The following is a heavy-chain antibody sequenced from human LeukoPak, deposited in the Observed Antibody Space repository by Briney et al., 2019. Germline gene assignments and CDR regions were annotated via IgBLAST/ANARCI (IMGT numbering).Heavy chain of an antibody. J-gene: IGHJ4*02. V-gene: IGHV4-4*07. CDR2: IYTSGNT. CDR3: ARDRSSGYYFVYFDY. D-gene: IGHD6-19*01. Sequence: SETLSLTCTVSGGSISGSYWSWLRQPAGKGLEWIGRIYTSGNTNYHPSLKSRITMSIDTSKNQFSLKLSSVTAADTALYYCARDRSSGYYFVYFDYWGQGTLVTVSS. CDR1: GGSISGSY.